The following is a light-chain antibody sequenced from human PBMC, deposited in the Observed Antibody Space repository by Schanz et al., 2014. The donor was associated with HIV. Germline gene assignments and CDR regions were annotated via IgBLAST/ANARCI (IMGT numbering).Light chain of an antibody. CDR2: SAS. J-gene: IGKJ1*01. Sequence: DIQMTQSPSYLSASVGDRITLTCRASQGISNYLAWYQQKPGRVPKLLIYSASTLQSGVPSRFSGSGSGTDFTLTISSLQPEDVATYYCQKYNGAPRTFGQGTRVDFK. CDR1: QGISNY. CDR3: QKYNGAPRT. V-gene: IGKV1-27*01.